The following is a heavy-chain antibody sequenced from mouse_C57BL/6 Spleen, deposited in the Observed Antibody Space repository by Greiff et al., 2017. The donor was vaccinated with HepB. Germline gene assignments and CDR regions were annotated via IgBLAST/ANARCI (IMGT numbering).Heavy chain of an antibody. J-gene: IGHJ4*01. Sequence: EVMLVESGGGLVKPGGSLKLSCAASGFTFSDYGMHWVRQAPEKGLEWVAYISSGSSTIYYADTVKGRFTISRDNAKNTLFLQMTSLRSEDTAMYYCAKGDSLYYAMDYWGQGTSVTVSS. CDR2: ISSGSSTI. CDR3: AKGDSLYYAMDY. CDR1: GFTFSDYG. V-gene: IGHV5-17*01. D-gene: IGHD3-3*01.